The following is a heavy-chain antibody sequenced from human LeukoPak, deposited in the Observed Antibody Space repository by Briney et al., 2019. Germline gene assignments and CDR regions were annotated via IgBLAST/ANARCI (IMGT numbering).Heavy chain of an antibody. J-gene: IGHJ4*02. Sequence: SETLSLTCTVPGGSISNYYWSWVRQPAGKGLEWIGRIFTSGSTNYNPSLKSRVTMSVDTSMNQLSLKLSSVTAADTAVYYCARDRDSGSSSNRFYFDYWGQGTLVTVSS. CDR2: IFTSGST. D-gene: IGHD1-26*01. V-gene: IGHV4-4*07. CDR1: GGSISNYY. CDR3: ARDRDSGSSSNRFYFDY.